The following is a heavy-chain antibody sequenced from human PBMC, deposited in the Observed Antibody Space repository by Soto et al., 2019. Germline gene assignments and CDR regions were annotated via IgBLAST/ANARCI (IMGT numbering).Heavy chain of an antibody. CDR2: IYHAGSV. CDR3: ARTFGYYGMDV. J-gene: IGHJ6*02. V-gene: IGHV4-38-2*01. D-gene: IGHD3-16*01. Sequence: SETLSLTCAVSGYSIGSGYYWAWIRQSPGKGLEWIGSIYHAGSVYYNPSLNGRVALSMDTSKNHFSLKLTSVTAADTAVYYCARTFGYYGMDVWGQGTTVTVSS. CDR1: GYSIGSGYY.